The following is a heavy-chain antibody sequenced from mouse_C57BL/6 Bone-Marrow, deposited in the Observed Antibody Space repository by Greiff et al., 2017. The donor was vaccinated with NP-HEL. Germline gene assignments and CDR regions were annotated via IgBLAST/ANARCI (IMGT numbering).Heavy chain of an antibody. CDR3: ARRYFPSYAMDY. D-gene: IGHD1-1*01. V-gene: IGHV5-12*01. Sequence: EVQGVESGGGLVQPGGSLKLSCAASGFTFSDYYMYWVRQTPEKRLEWVAYISNGGGSTYYPDTVKGRFTISRDNAKNTLYLQMSRLKSEDTAMYYCARRYFPSYAMDYWGQGTSVTVSS. CDR2: ISNGGGST. J-gene: IGHJ4*01. CDR1: GFTFSDYY.